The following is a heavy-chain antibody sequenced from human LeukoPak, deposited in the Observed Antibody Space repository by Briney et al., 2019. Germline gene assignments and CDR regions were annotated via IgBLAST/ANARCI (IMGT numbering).Heavy chain of an antibody. Sequence: QPSETLSLTCAVYGGSFRGYYWSWIRQPPGKGLEWIGEINHSGSTNYNPSLKSRVTISVDTSKNQFSLKLSSVTAADTAVYYCARRGYYDSSGYYRYWGQGTLVTVSS. CDR3: ARRGYYDSSGYYRY. V-gene: IGHV4-34*01. CDR2: INHSGST. CDR1: GGSFRGYY. J-gene: IGHJ4*02. D-gene: IGHD3-22*01.